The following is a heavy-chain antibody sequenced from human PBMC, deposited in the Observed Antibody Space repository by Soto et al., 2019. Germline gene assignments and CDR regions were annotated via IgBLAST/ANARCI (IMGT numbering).Heavy chain of an antibody. CDR1: GFSLSTSGVG. J-gene: IGHJ4*02. V-gene: IGHV2-5*02. CDR3: AHKGPEDWPLDY. Sequence: QITLKESGPTLVRPTQTRTLTCAFSGFSLSTSGVGVGWIRQPPGKALEWLAVIYWDDSKHYSPSLRSRLTSTQDTSKHQVVLTMTNMDPMDTGTYYCAHKGPEDWPLDYWGQGTLVTVSS. D-gene: IGHD3-9*01. CDR2: IYWDDSK.